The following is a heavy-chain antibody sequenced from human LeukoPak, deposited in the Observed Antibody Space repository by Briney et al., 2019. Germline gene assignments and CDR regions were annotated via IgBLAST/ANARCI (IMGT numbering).Heavy chain of an antibody. D-gene: IGHD6-19*01. CDR2: MNPNSGNT. Sequence: ASVKVSCKASGYTFTSYYMHWVRQATGQGLEWMGWMNPNSGNTGYAQKFQGRVTMTRNTSISTAYMELSSLRSEDTAVYYCAREAPKKNSSGWLGPYYYYGMDVWGQGTTVTVSS. CDR3: AREAPKKNSSGWLGPYYYYGMDV. V-gene: IGHV1-8*02. J-gene: IGHJ6*02. CDR1: GYTFTSYY.